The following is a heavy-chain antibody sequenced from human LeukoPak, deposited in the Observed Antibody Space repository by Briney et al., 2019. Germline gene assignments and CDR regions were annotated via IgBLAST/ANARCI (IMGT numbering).Heavy chain of an antibody. CDR2: IIPIFGTA. V-gene: IGHV1-69*05. CDR3: ARDYGSGSYSLYMDV. J-gene: IGHJ6*03. CDR1: GGTFISYA. D-gene: IGHD3-10*01. Sequence: SVTVSFKASGGTFISYAISWVRQAPGQGLEWMGGIIPIFGTANYAQKFQGRVTITTDESTSTAYMELSSLRSEDTAVYYCARDYGSGSYSLYMDVWGKGTTVTVSS.